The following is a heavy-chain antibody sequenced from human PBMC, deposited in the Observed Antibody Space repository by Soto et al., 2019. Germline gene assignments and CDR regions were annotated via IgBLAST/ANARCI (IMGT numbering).Heavy chain of an antibody. Sequence: QITLQESGPTLVKPTQTLTLTCTFSGFSFTTAGVAVGWIRQTPGGALEWLTRIYYNDDRRFSPSLKTRLTITGDTSKNQVVLSLTNVDPEDTATYFCAHSDGGYEIIYFDFWGQGIPVTVSS. CDR3: AHSDGGYEIIYFDF. J-gene: IGHJ4*02. V-gene: IGHV2-5*01. CDR1: GFSFTTAGVA. CDR2: IYYNDDR. D-gene: IGHD5-12*01.